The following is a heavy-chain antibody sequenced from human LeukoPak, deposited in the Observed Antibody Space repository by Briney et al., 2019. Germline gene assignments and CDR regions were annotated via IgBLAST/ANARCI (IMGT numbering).Heavy chain of an antibody. CDR2: IYYSGNT. CDR3: ARDYGDYANWFDP. V-gene: IGHV4-59*01. J-gene: IGHJ5*02. CDR1: GGSLSNYY. D-gene: IGHD4-17*01. Sequence: PSETLSLTCTVSGGSLSNYYWIWIRQPPGKGLEGIGYIYYSGNTNYNPSLKSRVTISVDTSKNQFSLKLNSVPAADTAVYYCARDYGDYANWFDPWGQGTLVTVSS.